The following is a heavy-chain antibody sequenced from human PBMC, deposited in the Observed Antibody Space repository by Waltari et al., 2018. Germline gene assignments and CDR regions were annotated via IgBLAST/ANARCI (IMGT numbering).Heavy chain of an antibody. CDR3: ARGSVGALGY. CDR2: IYYSGRN. Sequence: QLQLQESGPGLVKPSETLSLTCTVSGGSISSSSYYWGWIRQPPGKGLEWIGSIYYSGRNFDNPSLKSRVTISVDTAKNQFSLKLSSVTAADTAVYYWARGSVGALGYWGQGTLVTVSS. V-gene: IGHV4-39*07. J-gene: IGHJ4*02. D-gene: IGHD1-26*01. CDR1: GGSISSSSYY.